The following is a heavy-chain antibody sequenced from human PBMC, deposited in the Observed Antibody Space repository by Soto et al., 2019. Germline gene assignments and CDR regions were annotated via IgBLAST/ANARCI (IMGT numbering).Heavy chain of an antibody. V-gene: IGHV4-59*01. CDR3: ARWTYCGGDCYWLDF. CDR2: IYYSGST. D-gene: IGHD2-21*02. CDR1: GGSISSYY. J-gene: IGHJ4*02. Sequence: SETLSLTCTVSGGSISSYYWSWIRQPPGKGLEWIGYIYYSGSTNYNPSLKSRVTISVDTSKNQFSLNLNSVTAADTAIYYCARWTYCGGDCYWLDFWGQGTLVTVSS.